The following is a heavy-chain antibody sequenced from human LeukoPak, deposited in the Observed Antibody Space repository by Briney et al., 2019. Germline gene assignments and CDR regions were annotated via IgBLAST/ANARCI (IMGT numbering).Heavy chain of an antibody. J-gene: IGHJ3*02. CDR1: GFTFSSYW. V-gene: IGHV3-7*01. CDR3: AREARTVLLWFGELAGDAFDI. CDR2: IKQDGSEK. Sequence: GGSLRLSCAASGFTFSSYWMSWVRQAPGKGLEWVANIKQDGSEKYYVDSVKGRFTISRDNAKNSLYLQMNSLRAEDTAVYYCAREARTVLLWFGELAGDAFDIWGQATMVTVSS. D-gene: IGHD3-10*01.